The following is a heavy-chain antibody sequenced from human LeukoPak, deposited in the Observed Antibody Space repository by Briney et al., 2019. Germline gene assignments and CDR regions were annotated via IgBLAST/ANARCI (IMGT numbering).Heavy chain of an antibody. V-gene: IGHV4-30-4*01. J-gene: IGHJ4*02. D-gene: IGHD4-17*01. CDR2: IYYSGST. CDR1: DGSISSGDYY. Sequence: SETLSLTCTVSDGSISSGDYYWSWIRQPPGKGLEWIGYIYYSGSTYYNPSLKSRVTISVDTSKNQFSLKLSSVTAADTAVYYCARDTHDGDYSYYFDYWGQGTLVTVSS. CDR3: ARDTHDGDYSYYFDY.